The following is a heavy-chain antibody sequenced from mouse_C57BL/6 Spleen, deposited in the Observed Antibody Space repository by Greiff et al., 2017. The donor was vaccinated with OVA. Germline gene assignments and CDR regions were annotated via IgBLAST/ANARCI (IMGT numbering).Heavy chain of an antibody. CDR1: GYAFSSSW. D-gene: IGHD2-10*02. J-gene: IGHJ2*01. CDR2: IYPGDGDT. CDR3: AREEYGNLDY. V-gene: IGHV1-82*01. Sequence: QVQLQQSGPELVKPGASVKISCKASGYAFSSSWMNWVKQRPGKGLEWIGRIYPGDGDTNYNGKFKGKATLTADKSSSTAYMQLSSLTSEDSAVYFCAREEYGNLDYWGQGTTLTVSS.